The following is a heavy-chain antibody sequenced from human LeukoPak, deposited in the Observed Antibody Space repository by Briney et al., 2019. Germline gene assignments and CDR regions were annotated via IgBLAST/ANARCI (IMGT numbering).Heavy chain of an antibody. J-gene: IGHJ4*02. CDR1: GGSVSSGSYY. D-gene: IGHD6-13*01. Sequence: PSETLSLTCTVSGGSVSSGSYYWNWIRQPPGKGLEWIGYIYYSGSTNYNPSLKSRVTISVDTSKNQFSLKLSSVTAADTAVYYCARTIAAAATDPGYFDYWGQGTLVTVSS. CDR2: IYYSGST. V-gene: IGHV4-61*01. CDR3: ARTIAAAATDPGYFDY.